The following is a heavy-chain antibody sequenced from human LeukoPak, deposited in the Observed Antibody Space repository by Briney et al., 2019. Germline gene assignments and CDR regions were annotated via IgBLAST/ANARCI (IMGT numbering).Heavy chain of an antibody. CDR1: GVTFSNYA. CDR2: ISNDGTDK. Sequence: GGSLRLSCAAPGVTFSNYAMHWVRQSPGKGLEWVAVISNDGTDKHHADSVKGRFTVSRDNSNHTVYLEMDRLRVEDTAIYYCVREGTYFFASESFQGYYFDNWGQGTLVTVSS. J-gene: IGHJ4*02. V-gene: IGHV3-30*03. D-gene: IGHD3-10*01. CDR3: VREGTYFFASESFQGYYFDN.